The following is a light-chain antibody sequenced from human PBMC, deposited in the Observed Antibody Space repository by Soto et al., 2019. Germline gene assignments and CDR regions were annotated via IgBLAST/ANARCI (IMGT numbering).Light chain of an antibody. J-gene: IGLJ3*02. Sequence: QLVLTQSPSASASLGASVKLTCTLSSGHSTYAIAWHQQQPEQGPRYLMKINSDGSHSKGDGIPDRFSGSRSGAERSLTISRLQSEDEADYYCQTWGTGIRVFGGGTKVTVL. CDR3: QTWGTGIRV. V-gene: IGLV4-69*02. CDR1: SGHSTYA. CDR2: INSDGSH.